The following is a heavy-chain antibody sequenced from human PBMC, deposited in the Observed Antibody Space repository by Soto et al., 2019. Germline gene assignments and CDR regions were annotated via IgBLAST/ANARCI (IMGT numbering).Heavy chain of an antibody. V-gene: IGHV4-61*01. D-gene: IGHD6-13*01. CDR2: IYYSGST. CDR1: GGSVSRGSYC. J-gene: IGHJ5*02. Sequence: SETLSLTCTVSGGSVSRGSYCWSWIRQPPGKGLEWIGYIYYSGSTNYNPSLKSRVTISVDTSKNQFSLKLSSVTAADTAVYYCAKSIAADFSFDPWGQGTLVTVSS. CDR3: AKSIAADFSFDP.